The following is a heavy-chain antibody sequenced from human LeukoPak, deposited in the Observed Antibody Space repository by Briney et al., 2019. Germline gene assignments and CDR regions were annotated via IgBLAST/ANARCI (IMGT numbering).Heavy chain of an antibody. CDR1: GGSISSYY. V-gene: IGHV4-59*01. Sequence: SETLSLTCTVSGGSISSYYWSWIRQPPGKGLEWVGYIYYSGSTNYNPHHKSRVTISVDTSKHQFSLKLSSVTAADTAVYYCARDTPPENYYDSSGPMDYWGQGTLVTVSS. CDR3: ARDTPPENYYDSSGPMDY. D-gene: IGHD3-22*01. CDR2: IYYSGST. J-gene: IGHJ4*02.